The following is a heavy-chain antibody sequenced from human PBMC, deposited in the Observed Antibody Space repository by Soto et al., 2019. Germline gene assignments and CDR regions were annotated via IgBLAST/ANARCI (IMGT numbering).Heavy chain of an antibody. Sequence: QVQLVQSGAAVKKPGASVKVSCKASGYTFNRYGITWVRQAPGQGREWMGWISAYNGNTNYAQKRQGRVTMTTDTSTSTAYMELRNLRSDDTAVYYCAREGYYGSGRDDSWGQGTLVTVSS. CDR3: AREGYYGSGRDDS. D-gene: IGHD3-10*01. CDR1: GYTFNRYG. V-gene: IGHV1-18*01. CDR2: ISAYNGNT. J-gene: IGHJ5*01.